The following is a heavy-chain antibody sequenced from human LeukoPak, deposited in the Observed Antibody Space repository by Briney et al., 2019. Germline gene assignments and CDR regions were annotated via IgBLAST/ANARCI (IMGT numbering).Heavy chain of an antibody. CDR1: GFTFNRDW. CDR2: IKEDGSEK. V-gene: IGHV3-7*01. D-gene: IGHD3-10*01. CDR3: TRDQNFYGSGRGFDP. J-gene: IGHJ5*02. Sequence: SGGSLRLSCAASGFTFNRDWTAWVRQAPGKGLEWVANIKEDGSEKNYVDSVKGRFTISRDNAKNSLYLQMNSLRAEDTAIYYCTRDQNFYGSGRGFDPWGQGTLVTVSS.